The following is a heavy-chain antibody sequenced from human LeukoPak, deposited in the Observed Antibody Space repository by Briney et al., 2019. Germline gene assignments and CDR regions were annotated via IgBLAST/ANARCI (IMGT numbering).Heavy chain of an antibody. D-gene: IGHD6-6*01. J-gene: IGHJ5*02. CDR2: TYQRSKWYN. Sequence: SQTLSLTCAISGDSVSINSAAWNWIRQSPSRGLEWLGRTYQRSKWYNDYAVSVKSRITINPDISKNQFSLKLSSVTAADTAVYYCARAPGYSSSSGGLDPWGQGTLVTVSS. V-gene: IGHV6-1*01. CDR1: GDSVSINSAA. CDR3: ARAPGYSSSSGGLDP.